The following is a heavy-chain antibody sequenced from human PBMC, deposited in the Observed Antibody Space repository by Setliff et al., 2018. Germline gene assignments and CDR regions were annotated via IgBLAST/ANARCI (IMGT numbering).Heavy chain of an antibody. CDR3: ARVFWVDPRGELWFGELSDRGFDY. CDR2: INAGNGNT. Sequence: ASVKVSCKASGYTFTSYAMHWVRQAPGQRLEWMGWINAGNGNTKYSQKFQGRVTMTTDTSTSTAYMELRSLRSDDTAVYYCARVFWVDPRGELWFGELSDRGFDYWGQGTLVTVSS. CDR1: GYTFTSYA. J-gene: IGHJ4*02. D-gene: IGHD3-10*01. V-gene: IGHV1-3*01.